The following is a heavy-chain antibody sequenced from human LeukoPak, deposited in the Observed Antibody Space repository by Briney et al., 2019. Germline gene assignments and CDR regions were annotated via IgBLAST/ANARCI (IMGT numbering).Heavy chain of an antibody. Sequence: PSETLSLTCTVSGGSISSGSFYWSWIRQPAGKGLEWIGHIYPSVSTNYNPSLKSRVTISVDTSKNQFSLKLSSVTAADTAVYYCARYYYGSGSYPDYYGMDVWGQGTTVTVSS. D-gene: IGHD3-10*01. CDR2: IYPSVST. J-gene: IGHJ6*02. CDR3: ARYYYGSGSYPDYYGMDV. V-gene: IGHV4-61*10. CDR1: GGSISSGSFY.